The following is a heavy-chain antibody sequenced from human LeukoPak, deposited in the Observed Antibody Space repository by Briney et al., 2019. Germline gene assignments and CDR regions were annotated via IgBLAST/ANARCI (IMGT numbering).Heavy chain of an antibody. D-gene: IGHD3-16*02. V-gene: IGHV4-39*07. Sequence: SETLSLTCTVSGGSISSSSYYWGWIRQPPGKGLEWIGSIYYSGGTYYNPSLKSRVTISVDTSKNQFSLKLSSVTAADTAVYYCARDSPYRRYPNWFDPWGQGTLVTVSS. J-gene: IGHJ5*02. CDR2: IYYSGGT. CDR1: GGSISSSSYY. CDR3: ARDSPYRRYPNWFDP.